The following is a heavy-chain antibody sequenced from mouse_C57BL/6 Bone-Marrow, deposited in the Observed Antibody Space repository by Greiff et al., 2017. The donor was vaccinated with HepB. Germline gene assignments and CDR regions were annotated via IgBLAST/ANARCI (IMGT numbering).Heavy chain of an antibody. Sequence: EVKLQESGGGLVKPGGSLKLSCAASGFTFSDYGMHWVRQAPEKGLEWVAYISSGSSTIYYADTVKGRFTISRDNAKNTLFLQMTSLRSEDTAMYYCARNYYGSSYVDYFDYWGQGTTLTVSS. J-gene: IGHJ2*01. CDR1: GFTFSDYG. CDR2: ISSGSSTI. V-gene: IGHV5-17*01. D-gene: IGHD1-1*01. CDR3: ARNYYGSSYVDYFDY.